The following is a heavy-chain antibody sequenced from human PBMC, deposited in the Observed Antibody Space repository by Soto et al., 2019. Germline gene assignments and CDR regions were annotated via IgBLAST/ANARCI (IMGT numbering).Heavy chain of an antibody. CDR1: GGSFSGYY. J-gene: IGHJ6*02. D-gene: IGHD5-12*01. CDR3: APGLGSGYDSYYYYGMDV. V-gene: IGHV4-34*01. Sequence: PSETLSLTCAVYGGSFSGYYWSWIRQPPGKGLEWIGEINHSGSTNYNPSLKSRVTISVDTSKNQFSLKPSSVTAADTAVYYCAPGLGSGYDSYYYYGMDVWGQGTTVTVS. CDR2: INHSGST.